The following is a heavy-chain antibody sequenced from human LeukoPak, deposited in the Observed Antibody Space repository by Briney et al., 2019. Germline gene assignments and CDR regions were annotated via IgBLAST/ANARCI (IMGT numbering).Heavy chain of an antibody. CDR3: ARDPYLREYSSSCYPYYYYYGMDV. Sequence: ASVKVSCKASGYTFTSYDINWVRQATGQGPEWMGWMNPNSGNTGYAQKFQGRVTMTRNTSISTAYMELSSLRSEDTAVYYCARDPYLREYSSSCYPYYYYYGMDVWGQGTTVTVSS. J-gene: IGHJ6*02. V-gene: IGHV1-8*01. CDR2: MNPNSGNT. D-gene: IGHD6-13*01. CDR1: GYTFTSYD.